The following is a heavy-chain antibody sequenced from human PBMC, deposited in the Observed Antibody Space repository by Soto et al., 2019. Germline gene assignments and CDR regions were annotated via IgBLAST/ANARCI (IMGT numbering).Heavy chain of an antibody. Sequence: GGSLRLSCAASGFTFSSYAMSWVRQAPGKGLEWVSAISGSGGSTYYADSVKGRFTISRDNSKNTLYLQMNSLRAGDTAVYYCAKLKLYYYGSGSYLGAWGQGTLVTVSS. V-gene: IGHV3-23*01. CDR2: ISGSGGST. CDR3: AKLKLYYYGSGSYLGA. J-gene: IGHJ5*02. D-gene: IGHD3-10*01. CDR1: GFTFSSYA.